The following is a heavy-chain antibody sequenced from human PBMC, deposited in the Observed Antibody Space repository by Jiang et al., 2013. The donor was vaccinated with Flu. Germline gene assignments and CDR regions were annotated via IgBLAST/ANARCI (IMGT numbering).Heavy chain of an antibody. J-gene: IGHJ6*02. CDR2: IYYSGST. D-gene: IGHD2-8*01. CDR3: ASGATHCTNGVCYFDYYYGMDV. CDR1: SSYY. Sequence: SSYYWRLDPAAPRKGLEWIGYIYYSGSTNYNPSLKSRVTISVDTSKNQFSLKLSSVTAADTAVYYCASGATHCTNGVCYFDYYYGMDVWGQGTTVTVSS. V-gene: IGHV4-59*01.